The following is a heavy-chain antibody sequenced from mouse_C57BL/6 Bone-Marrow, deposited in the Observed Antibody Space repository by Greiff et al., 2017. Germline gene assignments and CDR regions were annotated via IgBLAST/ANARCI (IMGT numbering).Heavy chain of an antibody. CDR3: GSSDYGSSWGYFDV. CDR2: ISSGSSTI. Sequence: EVQRVESGGGLVKPGGSLKLSCAASGFTFSDYRMHWVRQAPEKGLEWVAYISSGSSTIYYADTVKGRFTFSRDKAKNPLFLQMNRLRSEEKDMYYCGSSDYGSSWGYFDVWGTGTTVTVSS. V-gene: IGHV5-17*01. D-gene: IGHD1-1*01. CDR1: GFTFSDYR. J-gene: IGHJ1*03.